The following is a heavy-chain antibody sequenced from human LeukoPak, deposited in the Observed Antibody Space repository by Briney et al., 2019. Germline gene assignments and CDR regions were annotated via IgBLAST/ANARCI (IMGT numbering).Heavy chain of an antibody. V-gene: IGHV4-59*01. CDR2: IYYSGGT. D-gene: IGHD5-18*01. J-gene: IGHJ4*02. CDR1: GGSISSYY. CDR3: ARVSLPHTMVTYYFDY. Sequence: SETLSLTCTVSGGSISSYYWSWIRQPPGKGLEWIGYIYYSGGTNYNPSLKSRVTISVDTSKNQFSLKLSSVTAADTAVYYCARVSLPHTMVTYYFDYWGQGTLVTVSS.